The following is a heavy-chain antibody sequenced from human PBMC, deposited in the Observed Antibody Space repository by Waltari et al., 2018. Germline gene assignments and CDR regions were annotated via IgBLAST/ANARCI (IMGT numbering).Heavy chain of an antibody. J-gene: IGHJ4*02. CDR1: GGSISSSSYY. V-gene: IGHV4-39*07. CDR3: ARGGTAMVSP. D-gene: IGHD5-18*01. Sequence: QLQLQESGPGLVKPSETLSLTCTVSGGSISSSSYYWGWIRQPPGKGLEWIGSIYYSGRTYYNPSLKSRVTISVDTSKNQFSLKLSSVTAADTAVYYCARGGTAMVSPWGQGTLVTVSS. CDR2: IYYSGRT.